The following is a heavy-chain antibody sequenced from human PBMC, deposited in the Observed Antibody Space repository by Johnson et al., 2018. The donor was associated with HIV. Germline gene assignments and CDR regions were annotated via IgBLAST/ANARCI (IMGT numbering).Heavy chain of an antibody. D-gene: IGHD1-1*01. Sequence: VQLVESGGGVVQPGRSLRLSCAASGFTFSSYAMHWVRQAPGKGLEWVGRVKSKTDGGTTDYASPVKGRFTISRDASKNTLYLQMNSLKTEEAAVYYCTTRLYWNDAFDIWGQGTMVTVSS. CDR1: GFTFSSYA. CDR3: TTRLYWNDAFDI. V-gene: IGHV3-15*01. J-gene: IGHJ3*02. CDR2: VKSKTDGGTT.